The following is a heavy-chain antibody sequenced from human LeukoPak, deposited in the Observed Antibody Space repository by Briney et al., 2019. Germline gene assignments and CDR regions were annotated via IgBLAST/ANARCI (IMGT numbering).Heavy chain of an antibody. V-gene: IGHV3-7*03. CDR1: GFTFRAAW. CDR3: ARVPNSYYYGSGSYSSGPGIRAFDI. J-gene: IGHJ3*02. Sequence: GGSLRLSCAASGFTFRAAWMSWVRQAPGKGLEWVANIKQDGSEKYYVDSVKGRFTISRDNAKNSLYLQMNSLRAEDTAVYYCARVPNSYYYGSGSYSSGPGIRAFDIWGQGTMVAVSS. CDR2: IKQDGSEK. D-gene: IGHD3-10*01.